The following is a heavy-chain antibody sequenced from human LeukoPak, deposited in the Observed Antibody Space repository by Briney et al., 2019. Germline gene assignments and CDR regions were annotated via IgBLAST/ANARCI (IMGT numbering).Heavy chain of an antibody. D-gene: IGHD3-16*01. CDR2: ISGSGGST. V-gene: IGHV3-23*01. CDR1: GFTFSSYA. Sequence: GGSLRLSCAASGFTFSSYAMSWVRQAPGKGLEWVSLISGSGGSTYYADSVKGRFTISRDNSKDTLYLQMNSLRAEDTAVFYCAKDRDDYVWGSYLGAFDIWGQGTMVTVSS. J-gene: IGHJ3*02. CDR3: AKDRDDYVWGSYLGAFDI.